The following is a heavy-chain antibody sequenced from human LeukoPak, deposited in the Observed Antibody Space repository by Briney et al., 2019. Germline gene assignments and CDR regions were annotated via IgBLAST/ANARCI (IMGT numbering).Heavy chain of an antibody. J-gene: IGHJ4*02. Sequence: SGTLSLTCAVSGGSISSSYWWSWVRQPPGKGLEWIGEIYYSGSTNYNPSLKSRVTISVDKSKSQFSLKLSSVTAADTAVYYCARKGYTIGSFDFWGQGTLVTVSS. CDR1: GGSISSSYW. D-gene: IGHD5-18*01. CDR3: ARKGYTIGSFDF. CDR2: IYYSGST. V-gene: IGHV4-4*02.